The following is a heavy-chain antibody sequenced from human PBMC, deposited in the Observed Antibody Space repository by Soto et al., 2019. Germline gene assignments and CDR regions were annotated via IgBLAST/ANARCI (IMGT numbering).Heavy chain of an antibody. D-gene: IGHD6-19*01. CDR2: IKSKTDGGTT. Sequence: GGSLRLSCAASEFTLSNAWMSWVRQAPGKGLEWVSRIKSKTDGGTTDYAAPVKGRFTNSRDDSKNTVYLQMNSLTTEVTAVYYCYTDSSGWYYFDYRGQGALVTVSS. CDR3: YTDSSGWYYFDY. CDR1: EFTLSNAW. V-gene: IGHV3-15*01. J-gene: IGHJ4*02.